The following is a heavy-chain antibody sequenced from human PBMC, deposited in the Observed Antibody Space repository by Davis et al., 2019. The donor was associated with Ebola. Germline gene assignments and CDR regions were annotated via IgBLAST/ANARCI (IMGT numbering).Heavy chain of an antibody. J-gene: IGHJ4*02. CDR2: IRSKANSYAT. D-gene: IGHD3-22*01. CDR1: GFTFSGSA. CDR3: TLTYDNTDY. V-gene: IGHV3-73*01. Sequence: GESLKISCAASGFTFSGSAMHWVRQASGKGLEWVGRIRSKANSYATAYAASVKGRFTISRDASKNTAYLQMNSLKTEDTAVYYCTLTYDNTDYWGQGTLVTVSS.